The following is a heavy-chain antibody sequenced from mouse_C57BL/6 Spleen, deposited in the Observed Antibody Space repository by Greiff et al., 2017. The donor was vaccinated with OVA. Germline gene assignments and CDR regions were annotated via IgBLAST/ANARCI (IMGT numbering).Heavy chain of an antibody. CDR1: GYTFTSYW. CDR3: ARSLSEGYYFDY. CDR2: IDPNSGGT. Sequence: QVQLQQSGAELVKPGASVKLSCKASGYTFTSYWMHWVKQRPGRGLEWIGRIDPNSGGTKYNAKFQSKTTMTVDKPSRTAYMQRSSLTTEDSAVDYCARSLSEGYYFDYWGQGTTLTVSS. D-gene: IGHD1-1*02. J-gene: IGHJ2*01. V-gene: IGHV1-72*01.